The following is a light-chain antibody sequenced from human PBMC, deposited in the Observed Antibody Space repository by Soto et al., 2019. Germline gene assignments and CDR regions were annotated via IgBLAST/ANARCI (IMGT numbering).Light chain of an antibody. CDR2: WAS. CDR1: QSVLYSYNNKNY. J-gene: IGKJ1*01. Sequence: DIVMTQSPDSLAVSLGERATINCKSSQSVLYSYNNKNYLAWYQQKPGQPPKLLIYWASTRESGVPDRFSGSGSGTDFTLTISSLQAEDVAVYYCQQYYSTPPWTFGQGTKVEIK. V-gene: IGKV4-1*01. CDR3: QQYYSTPPWT.